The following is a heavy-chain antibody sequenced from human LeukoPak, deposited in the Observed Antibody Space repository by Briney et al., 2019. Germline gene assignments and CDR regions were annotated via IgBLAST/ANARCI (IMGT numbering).Heavy chain of an antibody. CDR2: IYYSGST. Sequence: SETLSLTCNVSGGSISSSTYYWGWIRQPPGKGLEWIGSIYYSGSTYYNPSLKSRVTISVDTSKSQFSLKVDSVTAADTAVYYCARLAGFFYDSQAIGDYFDYWGRGTLVTVSS. CDR1: GGSISSSTYY. D-gene: IGHD2/OR15-2a*01. J-gene: IGHJ4*02. CDR3: ARLAGFFYDSQAIGDYFDY. V-gene: IGHV4-39*01.